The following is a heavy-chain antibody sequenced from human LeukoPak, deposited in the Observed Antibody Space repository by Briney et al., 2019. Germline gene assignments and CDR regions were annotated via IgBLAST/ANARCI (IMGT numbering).Heavy chain of an antibody. V-gene: IGHV4-39*01. J-gene: IGHJ1*01. CDR1: GGYISSSSYY. D-gene: IGHD3-22*01. CDR2: IFIVRGP. Sequence: PSETLSLTCTVSGGYISSSSYYWGWVRQPPGKGLEWIGDIFIVRGPTSSSLKSRLTISLDTSKNQFSLKVNSVTAADTAVYYRARRRYYDSTGYLDWGQGTLV. CDR3: ARRRYYDSTGYLD.